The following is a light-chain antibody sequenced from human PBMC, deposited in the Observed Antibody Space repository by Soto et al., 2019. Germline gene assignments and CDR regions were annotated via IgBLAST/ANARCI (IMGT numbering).Light chain of an antibody. Sequence: IVLPQSTATLSLSPGERAALSCRASQSVSTSLAWYQHKPGQAPSLCIYDASKRAPGIPARFSGSGSGPVCTLTICSLELEDFAVYYCQVRDVWPSFGQGTKVELK. CDR1: QSVSTS. J-gene: IGKJ1*01. CDR3: QVRDVWPS. CDR2: DAS. V-gene: IGKV3-11*01.